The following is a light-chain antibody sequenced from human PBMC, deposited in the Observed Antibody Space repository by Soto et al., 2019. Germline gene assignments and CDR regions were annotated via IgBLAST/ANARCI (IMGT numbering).Light chain of an antibody. CDR3: QQYANLPLT. J-gene: IGKJ3*01. CDR1: DDISNY. CDR2: DAS. V-gene: IGKV1-33*01. Sequence: DIQMTQSPSSLSASVGDRATITCQASDDISNYLNWYQQKPWKAPKVLIYDASHLESGVPSRFSGGGSGTEFTFTISSRQAEDIATYYCQQYANLPLTFGPGTKVDIK.